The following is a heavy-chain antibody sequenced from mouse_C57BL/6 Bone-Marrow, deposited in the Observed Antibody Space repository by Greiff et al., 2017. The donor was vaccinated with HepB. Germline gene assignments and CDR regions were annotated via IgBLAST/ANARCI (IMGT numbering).Heavy chain of an antibody. D-gene: IGHD1-1*01. J-gene: IGHJ4*01. CDR2: IDPANGNT. CDR3: ARPTGFYYCAMDY. V-gene: IGHV14-3*01. CDR1: GFNFKNTY. Sequence: VQLQQSVAELVRPGASVKLSCTASGFNFKNTYMHWVKQRPEQGLEWIGRIDPANGNTKYAQKFQGKATITADTSSNTAYLQLSSLTSEDTAIYYCARPTGFYYCAMDYWGQGTSVTVSS.